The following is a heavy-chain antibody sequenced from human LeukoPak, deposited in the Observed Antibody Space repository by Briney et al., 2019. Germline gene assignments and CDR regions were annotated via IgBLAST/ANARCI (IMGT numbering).Heavy chain of an antibody. D-gene: IGHD6-13*01. CDR2: ISGSGGST. J-gene: IGHJ4*02. V-gene: IGHV3-23*01. CDR3: AKHLPGIAASYGY. Sequence: GGSLRLSCAASGFTFSSYAMSWVRQAPGKGLQRVPAISGSGGSTYYADSVKGRFTISRDNSKNTLYLQMNSLRAEDTAVYYCAKHLPGIAASYGYWGQGTLVTVSS. CDR1: GFTFSSYA.